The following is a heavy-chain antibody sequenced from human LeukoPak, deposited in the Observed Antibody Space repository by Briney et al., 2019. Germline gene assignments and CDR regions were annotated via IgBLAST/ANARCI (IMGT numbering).Heavy chain of an antibody. D-gene: IGHD4-17*01. CDR3: VTVTTTFDWYFDL. Sequence: PGGSLRLSCAASGFTVSSNYMNWVRQAPGKGLEWVSVIYSDGSTYYADSVKGRFTISRDNSKNTLYPQMNSLRVEDTAVYYCVTVTTTFDWYFDLWGRGTLVTVSS. J-gene: IGHJ2*01. CDR1: GFTVSSNY. CDR2: IYSDGST. V-gene: IGHV3-53*01.